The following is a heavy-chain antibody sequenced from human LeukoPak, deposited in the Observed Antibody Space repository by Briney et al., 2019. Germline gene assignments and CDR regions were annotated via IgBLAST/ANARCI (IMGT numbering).Heavy chain of an antibody. CDR3: AKFSGSIETIDY. CDR2: IRYDGSNK. D-gene: IGHD3-10*01. V-gene: IGHV3-30*02. Sequence: GGSLRLSCAASEFPFSSYAMHWVRQAPGKGLEWVAFIRYDGSNKYYADSVKGRFTISRDNSKNTLYLQMNSLRAEDTAVYYCAKFSGSIETIDYWGQGTLVTVSS. J-gene: IGHJ4*02. CDR1: EFPFSSYA.